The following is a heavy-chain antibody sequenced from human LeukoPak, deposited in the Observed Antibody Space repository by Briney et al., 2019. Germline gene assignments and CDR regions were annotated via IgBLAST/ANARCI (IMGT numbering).Heavy chain of an antibody. CDR3: VGLGENY. CDR1: GFTFRRYW. V-gene: IGHV3-7*02. D-gene: IGHD3-10*01. J-gene: IGHJ4*02. Sequence: PGGSLRLSCAASGFTFRRYWMSWARQASGKGLEWVANIKQDGSEKHYVDSVKGRFTISRDNAKNSLYLQMSSLRAEDKAVYYCVGLGENYWGQGTLVTVSA. CDR2: IKQDGSEK.